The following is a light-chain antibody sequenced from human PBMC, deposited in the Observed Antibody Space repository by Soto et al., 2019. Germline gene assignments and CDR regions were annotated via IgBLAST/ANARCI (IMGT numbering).Light chain of an antibody. J-gene: IGLJ1*01. Sequence: QSVLTQPASVSGSPGQSITISCTGTSSDVGGFNYVSWYQQHPGKAPKLMIYDVTNRPSGVSYRFSGSKSGNTASLTISGRQAEDEADYYCNSYTSSSTYVFGTGTKLTVL. CDR1: SSDVGGFNY. CDR2: DVT. V-gene: IGLV2-14*03. CDR3: NSYTSSSTYV.